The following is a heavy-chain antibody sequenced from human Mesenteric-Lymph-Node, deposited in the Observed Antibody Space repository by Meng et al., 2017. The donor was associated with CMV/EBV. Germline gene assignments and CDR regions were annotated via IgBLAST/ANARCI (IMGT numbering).Heavy chain of an antibody. V-gene: IGHV1-2*02. CDR2: INSNSGGT. CDR1: GYTFIGYY. CDR3: ARATSGGAYFYYGMDV. D-gene: IGHD3-16*01. Sequence: ASVKVSCKASGYTFIGYYMHWVRQAPGQGLEWMGWINSNSGGTNYAQKFQGRVTMTRDTSVSTAYMELTRLNSDDTAVYYCARATSGGAYFYYGMDVWGQGTTVTVSS. J-gene: IGHJ6*02.